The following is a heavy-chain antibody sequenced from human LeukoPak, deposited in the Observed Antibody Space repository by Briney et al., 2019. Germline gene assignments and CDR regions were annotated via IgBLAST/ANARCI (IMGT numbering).Heavy chain of an antibody. J-gene: IGHJ4*02. D-gene: IGHD5-18*01. CDR2: IYPGDSDA. Sequence: GESLKISCKGSGYTFTNYWINWVRQMPGRGLEWMGIIYPGDSDARYSPSFQGQVTISADKSISTSYLQWSNVKASDTAMYYCARVNTAVFDYWGQGTLVTVSS. CDR3: ARVNTAVFDY. CDR1: GYTFTNYW. V-gene: IGHV5-51*01.